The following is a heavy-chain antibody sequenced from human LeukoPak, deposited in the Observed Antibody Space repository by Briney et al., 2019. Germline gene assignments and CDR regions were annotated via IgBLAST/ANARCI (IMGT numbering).Heavy chain of an antibody. CDR3: ARKGTIDRIGSRLFDY. CDR2: INTNTGNP. V-gene: IGHV7-4-1*02. J-gene: IGHJ4*02. CDR1: GYTFTSYA. D-gene: IGHD2-8*01. Sequence: ASVKVSCKASGYTFTSYAMNWVRQAPGQGLEWMGWINTNTGNPTYAQGFTGRFVFSLDTSVSTAYLKISSLKAEDTAVYYCARKGTIDRIGSRLFDYWGQGTLVTVSS.